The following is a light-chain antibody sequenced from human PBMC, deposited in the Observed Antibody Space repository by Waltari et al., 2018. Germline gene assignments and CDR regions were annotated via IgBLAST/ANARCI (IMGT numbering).Light chain of an antibody. J-gene: IGLJ2*01. CDR2: GKT. V-gene: IGLV1-40*01. Sequence: QSVLTQPPSVSGAPGQSVTISCSGNSSHIGAGFAVQWYQHLPGTAPMLLVDGKTNRPSGVPDRCAGSRSGASASLAITGLQAEDEGSYHCQSYDSSLTAMVFGGGTKLTVL. CDR3: QSYDSSLTAMV. CDR1: SSHIGAGFA.